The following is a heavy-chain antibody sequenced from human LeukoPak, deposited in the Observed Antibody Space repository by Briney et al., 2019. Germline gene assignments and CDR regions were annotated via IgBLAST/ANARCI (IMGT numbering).Heavy chain of an antibody. CDR1: GFTFSSYS. CDR2: ISSSSSYI. J-gene: IGHJ4*02. CDR3: AREPGYSSSWYNGY. Sequence: GGSLRLSCAASGFTFSSYSLNWVRQAPGKGLEWVSSISSSSSYIYYAVSVKGRFTIPRDNAKNSLYLQMNSLRAEDTAVYYCAREPGYSSSWYNGYWGQGTLVTVSS. D-gene: IGHD6-13*01. V-gene: IGHV3-21*01.